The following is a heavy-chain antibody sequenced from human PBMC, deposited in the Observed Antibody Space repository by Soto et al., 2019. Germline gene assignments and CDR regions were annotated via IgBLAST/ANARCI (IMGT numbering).Heavy chain of an antibody. CDR1: GGTFSSYA. J-gene: IGHJ6*02. Sequence: QVQLVQSGAEVKKPGSSVKVSCKASGGTFSSYAISWVRQAPGQGLEWMGGIIPICGTADYAQKFQGRVTITADEPTRTAYMEGCSVMSLETGLYYCAGHYGGSRRSSIVVYYIYSMDAWGQGTTGTVSS. CDR3: AGHYGGSRRSSIVVYYIYSMDA. D-gene: IGHD3-10*01. V-gene: IGHV1-69*12. CDR2: IIPICGTA.